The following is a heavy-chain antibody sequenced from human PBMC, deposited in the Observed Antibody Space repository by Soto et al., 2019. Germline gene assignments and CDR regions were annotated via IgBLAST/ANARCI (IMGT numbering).Heavy chain of an antibody. Sequence: SETLSLTCAVYGVPGSFNGYYWTWIRQSPGKGLEWIGEIDHSGITHYNPSLKSRVTIYVDTFRNQFSLKMTFLTAADTAVYYCARETSYIAVVPATRAWFDPWGQGTPVTVSS. D-gene: IGHD2-2*01. CDR1: GVPGSFNGYY. CDR2: IDHSGIT. V-gene: IGHV4-34*01. J-gene: IGHJ5*02. CDR3: ARETSYIAVVPATRAWFDP.